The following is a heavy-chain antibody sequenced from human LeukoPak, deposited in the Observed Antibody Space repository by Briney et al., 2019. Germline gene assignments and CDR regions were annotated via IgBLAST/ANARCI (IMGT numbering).Heavy chain of an antibody. J-gene: IGHJ4*02. Sequence: SETLSLTCTVSGYSIRSGYHWVWIRQPPGKGLEWIGSIYHSGNTYYNPSLKGRVTISVDTSKNQFSLILSSVTAADTAVYYCARGYSYAYYFDCWGQGTLVTVSS. CDR1: GYSIRSGYH. V-gene: IGHV4-38-2*02. CDR2: IYHSGNT. CDR3: ARGYSYAYYFDC. D-gene: IGHD5-18*01.